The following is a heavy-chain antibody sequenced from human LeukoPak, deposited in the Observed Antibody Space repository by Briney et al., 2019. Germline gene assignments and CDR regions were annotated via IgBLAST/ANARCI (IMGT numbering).Heavy chain of an antibody. CDR2: ISYDGSNK. CDR3: ARDLSGNYYFDY. V-gene: IGHV3-30-3*01. CDR1: GFTFSSYA. D-gene: IGHD1-26*01. Sequence: PGGSLRLSCAASGFTFSSYAMHWVRQAPGKGLEWVALISYDGSNKYYADSVKGRFTISRDNSKNTLYLQMNSLRPEDTAVYCCARDLSGNYYFDYWGQGTLVTVSS. J-gene: IGHJ4*02.